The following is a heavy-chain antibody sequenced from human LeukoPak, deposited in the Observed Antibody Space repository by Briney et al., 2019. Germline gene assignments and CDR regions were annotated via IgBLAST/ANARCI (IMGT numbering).Heavy chain of an antibody. CDR3: AKEKGIAVAGTPLGSYGMDV. D-gene: IGHD6-19*01. CDR1: GFTFSSYA. CDR2: ISGRGGST. J-gene: IGHJ6*02. V-gene: IGHV3-23*01. Sequence: PGGSLRLSCAASGFTFSSYAMSWVRQAPGKGLEWVSAISGRGGSTYYADSVKGRFTISRDNSKNTLYLQMNSLRAEDTAVYYCAKEKGIAVAGTPLGSYGMDVWGQGTTVTVSS.